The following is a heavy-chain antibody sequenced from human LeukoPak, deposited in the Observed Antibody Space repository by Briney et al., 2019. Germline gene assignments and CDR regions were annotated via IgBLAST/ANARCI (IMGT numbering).Heavy chain of an antibody. CDR1: GYTFTRYY. D-gene: IGHD1-26*01. V-gene: IGHV1-46*01. CDR3: ARVGSGSYYYYYMDV. J-gene: IGHJ6*03. Sequence: ASVKVSCKASGYTFTRYYMHWVRQAPGQGLEWIGIINPSGGSTTYAQKFQGRVTMTRDMSASTVYMELSSLRSEDTAVYYCARVGSGSYYYYYMDVWGKGTTVTVSS. CDR2: INPSGGST.